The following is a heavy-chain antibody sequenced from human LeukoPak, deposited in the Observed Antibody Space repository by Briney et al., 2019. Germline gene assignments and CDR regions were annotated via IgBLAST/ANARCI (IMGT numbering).Heavy chain of an antibody. J-gene: IGHJ4*02. CDR2: ISSGSSYI. CDR1: GFTFSDYS. Sequence: GGSLRLSCAASGFTFSDYSMNWVRQAPGKGLEWVSSISSGSSYIYYADSVKGRFTISRDNAKNSLYLQMNSLRAEDTAVYYCARARGYSYGYSDYWGQGTLVTVSS. V-gene: IGHV3-21*01. D-gene: IGHD5-18*01. CDR3: ARARGYSYGYSDY.